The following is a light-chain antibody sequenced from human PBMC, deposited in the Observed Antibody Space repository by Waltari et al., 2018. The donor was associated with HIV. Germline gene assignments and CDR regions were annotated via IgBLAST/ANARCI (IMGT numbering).Light chain of an antibody. J-gene: IGKJ4*01. CDR3: QQYHIRFLCT. CDR1: QTVSRH. CDR2: DTS. V-gene: IGKV3D-15*03. Sequence: EIQLTQSPAALSVSPGERAVLSCRARQTVSRHFSWYQFHPGQAPSLLLYDTSVSATGLSGRFRGSGSGTYFALTISALLSEDFGIYYCQQYHIRFLCTLGGGT.